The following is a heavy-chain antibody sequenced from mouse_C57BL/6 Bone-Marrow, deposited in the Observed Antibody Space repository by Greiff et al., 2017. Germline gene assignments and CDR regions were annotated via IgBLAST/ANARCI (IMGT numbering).Heavy chain of an antibody. J-gene: IGHJ1*03. V-gene: IGHV1-55*01. Sequence: QVQLKQPGAELVKPGASVKMSCKASGYTFTSYWITWVKQRPGQGLEWIGDIYPGSGSTNYNEKFKSKATLTVDTSSSTAYMQLSSLTSEYSAVYYCARAYYSNSWYFDVWGTGTTVTVSS. CDR1: GYTFTSYW. CDR2: IYPGSGST. D-gene: IGHD2-5*01. CDR3: ARAYYSNSWYFDV.